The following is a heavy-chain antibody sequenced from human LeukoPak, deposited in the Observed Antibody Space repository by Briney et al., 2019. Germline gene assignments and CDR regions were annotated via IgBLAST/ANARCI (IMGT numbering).Heavy chain of an antibody. D-gene: IGHD3-10*01. Sequence: PGGTLTLSCAASGFTFSSYSMNWVRQAPGKGLEWVSYITGGSYTIYYAQSVRGRFTISRDNAKNSLYLQMNSLRAEDTAVYYCARDLRYYGSGSYYNDLRDAFDIWGQGTMVTVSS. CDR1: GFTFSSYS. J-gene: IGHJ3*02. CDR2: ITGGSYTI. CDR3: ARDLRYYGSGSYYNDLRDAFDI. V-gene: IGHV3-48*01.